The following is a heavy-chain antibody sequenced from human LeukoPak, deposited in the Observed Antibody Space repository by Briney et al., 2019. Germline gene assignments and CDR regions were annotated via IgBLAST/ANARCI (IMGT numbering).Heavy chain of an antibody. D-gene: IGHD1-26*01. CDR2: ISGSSTTK. Sequence: GGSLRLSCAASGFTFSSFRMNWVRQAPGKGLEWVSFISGSSTTKYYADSVKGRFTVSRDNAKNSLYLQMNSLRAEDTAVYYCAMNSENYLNFDYWGQGTLVTVSS. V-gene: IGHV3-48*01. CDR1: GFTFSSFR. CDR3: AMNSENYLNFDY. J-gene: IGHJ4*02.